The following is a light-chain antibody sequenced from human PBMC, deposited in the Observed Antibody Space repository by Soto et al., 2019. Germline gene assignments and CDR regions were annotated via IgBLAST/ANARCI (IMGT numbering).Light chain of an antibody. V-gene: IGLV1-40*01. Sequence: VLTQPPSVSGAPGQRVTISCTGSSSNIGAGYDVHWYQQLPGTAPKLLIYGNSNRPSGVPDRFSGSKSGTSASLAITGLQAEDEADYYCQSYDSSLSGYYVFGTGTKVTVL. CDR1: SSNIGAGYD. CDR3: QSYDSSLSGYYV. CDR2: GNS. J-gene: IGLJ1*01.